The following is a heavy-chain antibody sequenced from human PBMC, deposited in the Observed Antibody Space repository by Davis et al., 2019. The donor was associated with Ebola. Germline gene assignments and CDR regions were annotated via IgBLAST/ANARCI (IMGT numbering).Heavy chain of an antibody. CDR1: GYTFTSYD. CDR2: MNPNSGNT. D-gene: IGHD3-10*01. V-gene: IGHV1-8*01. J-gene: IGHJ4*02. CDR3: ARDLGMVRGYYFDY. Sequence: ASVKVSCKASGYTFTSYDINWVRQATGQGLEWMGWMNPNSGNTGYAQKFQGRVTMTRNTSISTAYMELSSLRSEDTAVYYCARDLGMVRGYYFDYWGQGTLVTVSS.